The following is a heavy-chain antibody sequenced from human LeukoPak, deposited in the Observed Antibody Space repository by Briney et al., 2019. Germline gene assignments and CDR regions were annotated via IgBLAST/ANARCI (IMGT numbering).Heavy chain of an antibody. J-gene: IGHJ4*02. V-gene: IGHV4-39*01. CDR3: ARHSLYDFWSGYYRGVFDY. CDR2: IYYSGST. Sequence: PSETLSLTCTVSGGSISSSSYHWGWIRQPPGKGLEWIGSIYYSGSTYYNPSLKSRVTISVDTSKNQFSLKLSSVTAADTAVYYCARHSLYDFWSGYYRGVFDYWGQGTLVTVSS. D-gene: IGHD3-3*01. CDR1: GGSISSSSYH.